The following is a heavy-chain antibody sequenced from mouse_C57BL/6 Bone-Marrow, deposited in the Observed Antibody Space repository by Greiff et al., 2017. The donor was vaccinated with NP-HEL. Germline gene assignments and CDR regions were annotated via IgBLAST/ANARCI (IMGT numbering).Heavy chain of an antibody. CDR3: ARLYYDYDGAY. J-gene: IGHJ3*01. CDR2: ISYDGSN. V-gene: IGHV3-6*01. Sequence: EVKVEESGPGLVKPSQSLSLTCSVTGYSITSGYYWNWIRQFPGNKLEWMGYISYDGSNNYNPSLKNRISITRDTSKNQFFLKLNSVTTEDTATYYCARLYYDYDGAYWGQGTLVTVSA. CDR1: GYSITSGYY. D-gene: IGHD2-4*01.